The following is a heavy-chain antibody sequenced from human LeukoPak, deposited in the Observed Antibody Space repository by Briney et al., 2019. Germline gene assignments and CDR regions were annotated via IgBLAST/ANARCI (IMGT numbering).Heavy chain of an antibody. Sequence: GGSLRLSCAASGFTFSSYYMTWVRQAPGQGLEWVANIRQDGSAEFYADSVKGRFTISRDNANNSLFLQMNSLRAEDTAVYYCARWLYSSGWAIDYWGQGTLVTVSS. J-gene: IGHJ4*02. D-gene: IGHD6-19*01. CDR2: IRQDGSAE. CDR3: ARWLYSSGWAIDY. CDR1: GFTFSSYY. V-gene: IGHV3-7*01.